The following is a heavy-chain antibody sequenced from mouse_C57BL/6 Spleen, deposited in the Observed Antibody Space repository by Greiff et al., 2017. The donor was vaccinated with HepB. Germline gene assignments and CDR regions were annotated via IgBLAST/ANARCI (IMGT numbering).Heavy chain of an antibody. J-gene: IGHJ4*01. CDR2: ICGGGST. D-gene: IGHD1-1*01. CDR1: GFSLTSYG. V-gene: IGHV2-9*01. CDR3: ARVTVVEYAMDY. Sequence: VKLQQSGPGLVAPSQSLSITCTVSGFSLTSYGVDWVRPPPGKGLEWLGVICGGGSTNYNSALMSRLSISKDNSKSQVFLKMNSLQTDDTAMYYCARVTVVEYAMDYWGQGTSVTVSS.